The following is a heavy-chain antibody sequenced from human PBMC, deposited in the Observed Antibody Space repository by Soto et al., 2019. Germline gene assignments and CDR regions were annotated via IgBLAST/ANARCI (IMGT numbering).Heavy chain of an antibody. Sequence: ASVKVSCKASGGTFSSYAISWVRQAPGQGLEWMGGIIPIFGTANYAQKFQGRVTITADESTSTAYIELSSLRSEDTAVYYCARVRCGGDCYRYYYYYGMDVWGQGTTVTVSS. CDR1: GGTFSSYA. CDR3: ARVRCGGDCYRYYYYYGMDV. CDR2: IIPIFGTA. D-gene: IGHD2-21*02. V-gene: IGHV1-69*13. J-gene: IGHJ6*02.